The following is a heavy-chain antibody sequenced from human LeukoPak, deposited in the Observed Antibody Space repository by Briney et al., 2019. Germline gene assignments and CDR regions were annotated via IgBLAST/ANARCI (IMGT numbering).Heavy chain of an antibody. J-gene: IGHJ6*03. D-gene: IGHD6-13*01. CDR2: INPSGGST. CDR3: ASGRSSSWNKNYYYYYMDV. Sequence: ASVKVSCKASGYTFIGYYMHWVRQAPGQGLEWMGIINPSGGSTSYAQKFQGRVTMTRDMSTSTVYMELSSLRSEDTAVYYCASGRSSSWNKNYYYYYMDVWGKGTTVTVSS. V-gene: IGHV1-46*01. CDR1: GYTFIGYY.